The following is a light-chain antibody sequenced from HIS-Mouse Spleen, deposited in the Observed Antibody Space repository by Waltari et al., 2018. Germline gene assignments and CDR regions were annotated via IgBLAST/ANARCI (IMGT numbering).Light chain of an antibody. V-gene: IGKV3-11*01. J-gene: IGKJ4*01. Sequence: EIVLTQSPATLSLSPGERATLPCRASQSVSSYLAWYQQKPGQAPRLLTYEASNRATGIPARFSGSGSGTDFTLTISSLEPEDFAVYYCQQRSNWLTFGGGTKVEIK. CDR1: QSVSSY. CDR3: QQRSNWLT. CDR2: EAS.